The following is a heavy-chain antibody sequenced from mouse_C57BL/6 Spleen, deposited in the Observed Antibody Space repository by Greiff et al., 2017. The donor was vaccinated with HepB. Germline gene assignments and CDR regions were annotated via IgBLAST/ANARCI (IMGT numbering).Heavy chain of an antibody. V-gene: IGHV5-16*01. Sequence: EVKVVESEGGLVQPGSSMKLSCTASGFTFSDYYMAWVRQVPEKGLEWVANINYDGSSTYYLDSLKSRFIISRDNAKNILYLQMSSLKSEDTATYYCARESGTGYYFDYWGQGTTLTVSS. D-gene: IGHD4-1*01. CDR3: ARESGTGYYFDY. CDR2: INYDGSST. CDR1: GFTFSDYY. J-gene: IGHJ2*01.